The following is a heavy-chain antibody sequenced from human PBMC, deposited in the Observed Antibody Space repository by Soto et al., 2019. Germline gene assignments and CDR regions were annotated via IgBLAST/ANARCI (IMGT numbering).Heavy chain of an antibody. J-gene: IGHJ4*02. D-gene: IGHD2-15*01. CDR2: ISGSGGST. CDR1: GFTFSSYA. Sequence: EVQLLESGGGLVQPGGSLRLSCAASGFTFSSYAMSWVRQAPGKGLEWVSAISGSGGSTYYADSVKGRFTISRDNSKNTLYLQMNSLKAEDKAVYYCAKDHPLWYCSGGSCYGARIYWGQGTLVTVSS. V-gene: IGHV3-23*01. CDR3: AKDHPLWYCSGGSCYGARIY.